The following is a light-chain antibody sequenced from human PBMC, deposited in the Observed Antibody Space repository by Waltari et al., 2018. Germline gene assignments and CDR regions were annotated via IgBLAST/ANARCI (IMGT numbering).Light chain of an antibody. CDR1: QSVSRT. V-gene: IGKV3-20*01. CDR3: QRYVSLPAT. CDR2: GAS. Sequence: EIVLTQSPGPLSLSPGEGATLSCKASQSVSRTLAWYQQKPGSAPRLLIYGASSRATGIPDRFSGSGSGTGFSLTISRLEPDDSAVYFCQRYVSLPATFGQGTKVKIE. J-gene: IGKJ1*01.